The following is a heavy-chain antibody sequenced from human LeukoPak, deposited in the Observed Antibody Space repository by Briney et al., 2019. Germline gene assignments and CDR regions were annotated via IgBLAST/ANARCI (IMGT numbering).Heavy chain of an antibody. Sequence: PSETLSLTCAVSGYSIRGDDYWGWIRQSPGKGLELIGSIYHSGSTHYNPSLKSRVTISVDTSKNQFSLMLNSVTAADTAVYYCARNRSVTTTPGFDHWGQGTLVTVSS. CDR1: GYSIRGDDY. CDR2: IYHSGST. D-gene: IGHD4-17*01. J-gene: IGHJ4*02. CDR3: ARNRSVTTTPGFDH. V-gene: IGHV4-38-2*01.